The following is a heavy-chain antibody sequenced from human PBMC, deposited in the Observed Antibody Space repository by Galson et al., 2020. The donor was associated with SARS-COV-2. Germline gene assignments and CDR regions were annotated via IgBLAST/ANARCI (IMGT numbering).Heavy chain of an antibody. CDR2: IAHDGGIK. CDR3: ARDVSGGASDM. V-gene: IGHV3-30*04. Sequence: QLGESLKISCAASGFTFTNYAIHWVRQAPGKGLEWVAVIAHDGGIKVYADSVKGRFTISRDNSENMLFLQMNSLRVDDTAVYYCARDVSGGASDMWGQGRLVTVSS. J-gene: IGHJ3*02. D-gene: IGHD1-26*01. CDR1: GFTFTNYA.